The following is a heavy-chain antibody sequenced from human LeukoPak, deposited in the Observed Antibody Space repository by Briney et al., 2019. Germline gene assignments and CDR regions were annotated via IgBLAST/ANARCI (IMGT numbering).Heavy chain of an antibody. D-gene: IGHD1-26*01. CDR1: GGTFSSYA. Sequence: SVKVSCKASGGTFSSYAISWVRQAPGQGLEWMGGIIPVFGTANYAQKFQGRVTITTDESTSTAYMELSSLRSEDTAVYYCASGGSYGVDYWGQGTLVTLSS. J-gene: IGHJ4*02. CDR2: IIPVFGTA. CDR3: ASGGSYGVDY. V-gene: IGHV1-69*05.